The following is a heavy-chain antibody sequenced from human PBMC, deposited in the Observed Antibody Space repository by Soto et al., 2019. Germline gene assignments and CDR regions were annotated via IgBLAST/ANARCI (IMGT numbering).Heavy chain of an antibody. CDR3: TKSWLFEKNWFDP. J-gene: IGHJ5*02. V-gene: IGHV3-23*01. Sequence: GGALRLSCVDSGFSFTTYGMSWVRQAPGKGLEWVSDISSTGLYTYLADSVKGRFTISRDNSKNTLYLQMNSLRVDDTAVYFCTKSWLFEKNWFDPWGQGTLVTVSS. D-gene: IGHD3-22*01. CDR2: ISSTGLYT. CDR1: GFSFTTYG.